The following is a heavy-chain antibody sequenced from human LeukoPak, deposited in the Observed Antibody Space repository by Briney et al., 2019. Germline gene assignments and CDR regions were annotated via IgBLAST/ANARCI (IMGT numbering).Heavy chain of an antibody. CDR3: VNQISGWVY. CDR1: GFTFSNLA. J-gene: IGHJ4*02. Sequence: PGRSLRLSCAASGFTFSNLAMHWVRQAPGKGLEYVSAISGNGGTTYYADSVKGRFTISRDNSKNTLYLQMSSLRPEDTAVYYCVNQISGWVYWGQGTLVTVSS. D-gene: IGHD6-19*01. V-gene: IGHV3-64D*06. CDR2: ISGNGGTT.